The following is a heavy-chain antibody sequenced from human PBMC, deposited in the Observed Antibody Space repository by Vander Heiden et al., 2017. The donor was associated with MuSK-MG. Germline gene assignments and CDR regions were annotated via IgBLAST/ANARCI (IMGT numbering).Heavy chain of an antibody. Sequence: EVQLLESGGGLVQPGGSLRLSCAASGFTFSSYAMSWVRQAPGKGLEWVSAISGSGGSTYYADSVKGRFTISRDNSKNTLYLQMNSLRAEDTAVYYCAKDYIWGSYRSNDAFDIWGQGTMVTVSS. V-gene: IGHV3-23*01. CDR1: GFTFSSYA. CDR3: AKDYIWGSYRSNDAFDI. D-gene: IGHD3-16*02. J-gene: IGHJ3*02. CDR2: ISGSGGST.